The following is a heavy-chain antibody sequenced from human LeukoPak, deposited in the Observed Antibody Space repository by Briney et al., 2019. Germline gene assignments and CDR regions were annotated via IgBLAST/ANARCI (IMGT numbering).Heavy chain of an antibody. CDR1: GYTLTELS. CDR2: FDPEDGET. J-gene: IGHJ4*02. V-gene: IGHV1-24*01. D-gene: IGHD3-10*01. CDR3: ATRGVTMVRGVIMSYYFDY. Sequence: ASVKVSCKVSGYTLTELSMHWVRQAPGKGLEWMGGFDPEDGETIYAQKFQSRVTMTEDTSTDTAYMELSSLRSEDTAVYYCATRGVTMVRGVIMSYYFDYWGQGTLVTVSS.